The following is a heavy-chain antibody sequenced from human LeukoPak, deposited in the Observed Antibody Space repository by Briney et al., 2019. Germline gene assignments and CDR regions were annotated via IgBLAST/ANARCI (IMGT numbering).Heavy chain of an antibody. CDR3: ARDKVFDY. J-gene: IGHJ4*02. V-gene: IGHV3-43D*03. CDR1: GFTFDDFA. Sequence: GGSLRLSCAASGFTFDDFAMHWVRQAPGKGLEWVSLINWDGGSTYYADSVKGRFTISRDNSRKFLYLQMNSLRVEDTALYYCARDKVFDYWGQGTLVTVSS. CDR2: INWDGGST.